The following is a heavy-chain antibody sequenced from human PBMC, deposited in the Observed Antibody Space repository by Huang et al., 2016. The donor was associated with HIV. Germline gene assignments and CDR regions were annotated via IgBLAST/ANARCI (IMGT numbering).Heavy chain of an antibody. CDR3: ATSTPDVGAGVLRSAFDI. Sequence: QVQLVESGAELKKPGASVRVSCTVSGYTVSELSLHWVRQAPEKGLEWMGGFDPEEGETIYAQRLQGRVTMTEDTSTDTAYMELSSLRPEDTAVYYCATSTPDVGAGVLRSAFDIWGQGTMVTVSS. J-gene: IGHJ3*02. D-gene: IGHD2-15*01. CDR2: FDPEEGET. CDR1: GYTVSELS. V-gene: IGHV1-24*01.